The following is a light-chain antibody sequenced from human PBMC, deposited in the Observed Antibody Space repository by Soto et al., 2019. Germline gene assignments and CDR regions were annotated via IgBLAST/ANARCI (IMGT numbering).Light chain of an antibody. Sequence: QSALTQPASVSGSPGQSITISCTGTSSDVGGYNYVSWYQQHPGKAPKLMIYEVSNRPSGVSNRFSGSKSGNTASLTISGLQAEDEADYYCSSYTSSSTQIWVFGGGTKLTVL. CDR1: SSDVGGYNY. CDR2: EVS. V-gene: IGLV2-14*01. J-gene: IGLJ3*02. CDR3: SSYTSSSTQIWV.